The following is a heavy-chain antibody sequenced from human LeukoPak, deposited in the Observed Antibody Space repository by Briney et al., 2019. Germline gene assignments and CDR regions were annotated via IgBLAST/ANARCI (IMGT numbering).Heavy chain of an antibody. CDR3: ASNTGAAFDI. CDR1: GGSISSSSYY. V-gene: IGHV4-39*01. Sequence: SETLSLTCTVSGGSISSSSYYWGWIRQPPGKGLEWIGSIYDSGSTYYNPSLKSRVTIPVDTSKNQFSLKLSSVTAADTAVYHCASNTGAAFDIWGQGTMVTVSS. J-gene: IGHJ3*02. CDR2: IYDSGST. D-gene: IGHD3-10*01.